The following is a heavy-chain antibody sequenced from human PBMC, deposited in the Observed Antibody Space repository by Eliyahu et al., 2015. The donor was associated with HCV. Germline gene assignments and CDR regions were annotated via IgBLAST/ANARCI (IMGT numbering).Heavy chain of an antibody. V-gene: IGHV1-2*02. CDR2: INPNSGGT. J-gene: IGHJ5*02. CDR1: GYTFTGHY. CDR3: ARDLNYYDSSGIGRFDP. D-gene: IGHD3-22*01. Sequence: QVHLVQSGAEVKKPGASVKVSCKASGYTFTGHYMHWVRKXPGQGLEWMGWINPNSGGTNYAQKFQGRVTMTRETSISTAFMELSSLRSDDTAVYYCARDLNYYDSSGIGRFDPWGQGTLVTVSS.